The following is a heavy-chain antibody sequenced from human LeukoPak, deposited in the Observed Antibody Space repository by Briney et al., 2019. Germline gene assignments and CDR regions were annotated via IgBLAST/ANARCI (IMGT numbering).Heavy chain of an antibody. CDR1: GFTFDDYG. V-gene: IGHV3-20*04. CDR2: INWNGGST. D-gene: IGHD3-9*01. Sequence: GSLRLSCAASGFTFDDYGMSWVRQAPGQGLEWVSGINWNGGSTGYADSVKGRFTISRDNAKNSLYLQMNSLRAEDTALYYCARDIRYFDWSNYYYYMDVWGKGTTVTVSS. J-gene: IGHJ6*03. CDR3: ARDIRYFDWSNYYYYMDV.